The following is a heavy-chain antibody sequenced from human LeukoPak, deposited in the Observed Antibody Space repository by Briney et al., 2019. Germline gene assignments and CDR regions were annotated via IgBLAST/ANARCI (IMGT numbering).Heavy chain of an antibody. CDR3: ARGNGRCDY. J-gene: IGHJ4*02. Sequence: GASVKVSCKASGYTFNNHYMYWVRQAPGQGLEWMGVINPSGGSTSYAQKFQGRVTMTRDTSTRTVYMEVNSLRSEDTAVYFCARGNGRCDYWGPGSLVTVSS. D-gene: IGHD2-8*01. CDR2: INPSGGST. V-gene: IGHV1-46*02. CDR1: GYTFNNHY.